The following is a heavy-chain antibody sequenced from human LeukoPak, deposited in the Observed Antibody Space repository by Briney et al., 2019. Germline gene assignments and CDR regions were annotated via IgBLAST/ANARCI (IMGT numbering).Heavy chain of an antibody. Sequence: SETLSLTCTVSSGSLSGYYWTWIRXXXXXXXXXXGNIFYSGSTNYNXSLKXGFTIQXDTSKKQFPLMLTSVTAADTAVYYCARQSYGGAYYFFGYWGQGTLVAVSS. CDR2: IFYSGST. CDR1: SGSLSGYY. CDR3: ARQSYGGAYYFFGY. J-gene: IGHJ4*02. D-gene: IGHD1-26*01. V-gene: IGHV4-59*08.